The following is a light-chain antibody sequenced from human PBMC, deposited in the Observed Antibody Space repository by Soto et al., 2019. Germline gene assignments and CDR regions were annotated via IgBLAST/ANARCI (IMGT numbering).Light chain of an antibody. CDR2: DVS. CDR3: QQYDLFWT. CDR1: QSVDKK. V-gene: IGKV1-5*01. Sequence: IQMTQSPSTQSASLGDRVTITCRASQSVDKKVAWYQQKPGKAPKLLIFDVSTLQTGVPSRFSGSGSGTEFSLSINSLQPDDVATYYCQQYDLFWTFGQGTRVQI. J-gene: IGKJ1*01.